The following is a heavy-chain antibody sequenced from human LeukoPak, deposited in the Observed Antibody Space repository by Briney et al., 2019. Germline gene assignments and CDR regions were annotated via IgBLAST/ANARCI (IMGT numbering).Heavy chain of an antibody. V-gene: IGHV3-48*04. Sequence: QTGGSLRLSCAASGFTFSSYSMNWVRQAPGKGLEWVSYISSGSSAIFSADALKGRFTISRDDAKNLLYLDMNSLRAEDTAVYYCARGHTAVTRHFDFWGQGTLVTVSS. CDR3: ARGHTAVTRHFDF. CDR2: ISSGSSAI. J-gene: IGHJ4*02. D-gene: IGHD4-17*01. CDR1: GFTFSSYS.